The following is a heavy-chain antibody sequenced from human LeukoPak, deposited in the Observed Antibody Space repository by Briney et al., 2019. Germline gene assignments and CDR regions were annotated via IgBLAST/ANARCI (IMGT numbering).Heavy chain of an antibody. Sequence: GGSLRLSCAASGFTLSSYAMSWVRQAPGKGLEWVSAISGSGGSTYYADSVKGRFTISRDNSKNTLYLQMNSLRAEDTAVYYCAKDDHYYDSSGYYPTFFDYWGQGTLVTVSS. D-gene: IGHD3-22*01. V-gene: IGHV3-23*01. CDR2: ISGSGGST. J-gene: IGHJ4*02. CDR3: AKDDHYYDSSGYYPTFFDY. CDR1: GFTLSSYA.